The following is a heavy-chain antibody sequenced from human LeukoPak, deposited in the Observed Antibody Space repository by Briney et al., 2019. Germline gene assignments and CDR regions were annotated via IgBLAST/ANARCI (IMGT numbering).Heavy chain of an antibody. CDR3: ASHVTVLGTRGFDF. D-gene: IGHD6-19*01. J-gene: IGHJ4*02. V-gene: IGHV4-59*12. Sequence: SETLSLTCSVSGGSISSYYWSWIRQPPGKGLEWIGEVHHGGASNYDPSLESRVTISVDKSKNRFSLNLRSVTAADTATYYCASHVTVLGTRGFDFWGRGTLVTVS. CDR2: VHHGGAS. CDR1: GGSISSYY.